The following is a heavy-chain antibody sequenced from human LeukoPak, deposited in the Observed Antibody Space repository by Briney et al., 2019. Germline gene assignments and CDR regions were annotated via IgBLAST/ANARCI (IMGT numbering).Heavy chain of an antibody. J-gene: IGHJ4*02. D-gene: IGHD6-13*01. CDR3: AKQQLVRCFDY. V-gene: IGHV4-39*01. CDR2: IFYVGST. Sequence: PPETLSLTCTVSGGAITSSSNYWGWVRQPPSKGGWWIGSIFYVGSTYYNPSLKSRVTISVDASKTQFSLKPSAVTAADTAVYYCAKQQLVRCFDYWGQGTLVTVSS. CDR1: GGAITSSSNY.